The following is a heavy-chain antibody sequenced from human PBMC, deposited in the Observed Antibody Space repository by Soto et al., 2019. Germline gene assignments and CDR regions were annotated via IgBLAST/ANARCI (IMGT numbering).Heavy chain of an antibody. V-gene: IGHV3-30*03. CDR1: GFTFSSYG. CDR3: ATLDTAEIQTAAY. Sequence: GGSLRLSCAASGFTFSSYGMHWVRQAPGKGLEWVAVISYDGSNKYYVDSVKGRFTISRDNAKNSLYLQMNSLRVEDTAVYYCATLDTAEIQTAAYWGQGTLVTVSS. CDR2: ISYDGSNK. J-gene: IGHJ4*02. D-gene: IGHD5-18*01.